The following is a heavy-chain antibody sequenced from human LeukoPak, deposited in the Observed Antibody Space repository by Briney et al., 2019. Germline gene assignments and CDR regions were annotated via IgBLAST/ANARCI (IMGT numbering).Heavy chain of an antibody. V-gene: IGHV3-23*01. J-gene: IGHJ3*01. Sequence: GGSLILSCAASGFTFRNYWMSWVRQAPGKGLEWVSTMRSGGTDANYADSVKGRFTISRDNSKGTLSLQMNSLRADDTATYYCARDPNGDYIGAFDFWGQGTVVTVSS. CDR1: GFTFRNYW. CDR3: ARDPNGDYIGAFDF. D-gene: IGHD4-17*01. CDR2: MRSGGTDA.